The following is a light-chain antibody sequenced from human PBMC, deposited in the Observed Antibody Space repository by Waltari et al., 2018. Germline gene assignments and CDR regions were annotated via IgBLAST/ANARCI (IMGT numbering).Light chain of an antibody. V-gene: IGKV4-1*01. Sequence: DIVMTQSPDSLAVSLGERATSNCKSSQSILYSSNNKNYLAWYQQKPGQPPKLLIYWASTRESGVPDRFSGSRSGTDFTLTISSLQAEDVAVYYCQQYYSTPYTFGQGTKLEIK. CDR1: QSILYSSNNKNY. CDR3: QQYYSTPYT. CDR2: WAS. J-gene: IGKJ2*01.